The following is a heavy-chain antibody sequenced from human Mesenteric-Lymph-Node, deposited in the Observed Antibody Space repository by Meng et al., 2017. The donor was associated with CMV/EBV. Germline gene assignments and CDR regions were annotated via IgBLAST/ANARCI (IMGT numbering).Heavy chain of an antibody. CDR3: AREHYCVNGVCFPDY. D-gene: IGHD2-8*01. CDR1: GYTFTSYD. CDR2: MNPNSGNT. Sequence: ASVKVSCKASGYTFTSYDINWVRQATGQGLEWMGWMNPNSGNTGYAQKFQGRVTITRNTSISTAYMELSSLRSEDTAVYYCAREHYCVNGVCFPDYWGQGTLVTVSS. J-gene: IGHJ4*02. V-gene: IGHV1-8*01.